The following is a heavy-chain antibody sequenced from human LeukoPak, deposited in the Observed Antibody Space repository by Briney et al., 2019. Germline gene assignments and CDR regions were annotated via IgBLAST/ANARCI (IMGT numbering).Heavy chain of an antibody. CDR1: GFTFNYYA. Sequence: PGGSLRLSCAASGFTFNYYAMSWVRQAPGKGLEWVSGISDNEGSTYYTDSVKGRFTISRDNTKNTVYLQMNNLRPDDTAVYFCARHDSLIPYWGQGTLVTVSS. J-gene: IGHJ4*02. CDR3: ARHDSLIPY. D-gene: IGHD3-16*01. V-gene: IGHV3-23*01. CDR2: ISDNEGST.